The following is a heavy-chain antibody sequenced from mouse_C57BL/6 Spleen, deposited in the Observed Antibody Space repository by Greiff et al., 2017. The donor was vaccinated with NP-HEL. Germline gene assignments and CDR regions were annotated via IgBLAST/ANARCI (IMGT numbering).Heavy chain of an antibody. CDR2: ISYDGSN. J-gene: IGHJ2*01. D-gene: IGHD1-1*01. V-gene: IGHV3-6*01. Sequence: ESGPGLVKPSQSLSLTCSVTGYSITSGYYWNWIRQFPGNQLEWMGYISYDGSNNSNPSLKNRISITRDTSKNQCSLKLKSVTTEDTATYYCARLTTVVEYWGKGTTRTVST. CDR1: GYSITSGYY. CDR3: ARLTTVVEY.